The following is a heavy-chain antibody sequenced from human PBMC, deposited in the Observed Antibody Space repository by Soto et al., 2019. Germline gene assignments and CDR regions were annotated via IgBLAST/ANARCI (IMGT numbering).Heavy chain of an antibody. D-gene: IGHD5-18*01. CDR2: IIPMFGTA. CDR1: GGTFSTYA. CDR3: ARGIQLWLRRTHNGYSG. V-gene: IGHV1-69*12. J-gene: IGHJ4*02. Sequence: QVQLVQSGAEVKKPESSVKVSCKAPGGTFSTYAISWVRQAPGQGLEWMGGIIPMFGTANYAQRCQDRVTITADESTNTVYRELSSLRSEDTAVYFCARGIQLWLRRTHNGYSGWGQGTLVTVSS.